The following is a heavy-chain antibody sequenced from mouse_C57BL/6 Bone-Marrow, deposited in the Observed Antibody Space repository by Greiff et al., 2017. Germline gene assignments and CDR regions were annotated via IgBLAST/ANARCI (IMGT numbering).Heavy chain of an antibody. D-gene: IGHD1-1*01. V-gene: IGHV1-69*01. Sequence: QVQLQQPGAELVMPGASVKLSCKASGYTFTSYWMHWVKQRPGQGLEWIGEIDPSDSYTNYNQKFKGKSTLTVDKSSSTAYMQLSRLTSEYSAVYYCSREDYYDSDDAMAYWGQGTSVPVS. J-gene: IGHJ4*01. CDR1: GYTFTSYW. CDR3: SREDYYDSDDAMAY. CDR2: IDPSDSYT.